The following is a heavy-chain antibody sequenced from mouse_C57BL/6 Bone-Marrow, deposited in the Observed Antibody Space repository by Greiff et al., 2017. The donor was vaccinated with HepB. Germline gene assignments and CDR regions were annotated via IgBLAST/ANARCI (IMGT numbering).Heavy chain of an antibody. CDR2: ISYSGST. CDR3: ARKVYDSYWYFDV. J-gene: IGHJ1*03. Sequence: VQLKESGPGLAKPSQTLSLTCSVTGYSITSDYWNWIRKFPGNKLEYMGCISYSGSTYYNPSLKSRISITRDTSKNQYYLQLNSVTTEDTATYYCARKVYDSYWYFDVWGTGTTVTVSS. CDR1: GYSITSDY. D-gene: IGHD2-3*01. V-gene: IGHV3-8*01.